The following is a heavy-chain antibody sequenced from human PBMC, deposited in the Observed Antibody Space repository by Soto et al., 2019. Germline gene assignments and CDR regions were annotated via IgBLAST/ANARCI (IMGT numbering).Heavy chain of an antibody. CDR2: IYYSGST. Sequence: PSETLSLTCTVSGGSISSYYWSWIRQPPGKGLEWIGYIYYSGSTNYNPSLKSRVTISVDTSKNQFSLKLSSVTAADTAVYYCARDKGYCSGGSCYGPNFDYWGQGTLVTVSS. V-gene: IGHV4-59*01. CDR1: GGSISSYY. CDR3: ARDKGYCSGGSCYGPNFDY. J-gene: IGHJ4*02. D-gene: IGHD2-15*01.